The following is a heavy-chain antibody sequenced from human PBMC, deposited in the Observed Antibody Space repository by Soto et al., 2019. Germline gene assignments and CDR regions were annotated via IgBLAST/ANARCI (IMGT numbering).Heavy chain of an antibody. CDR2: IRRKANSYTT. V-gene: IGHV3-72*01. CDR3: AMLGGWAGGSNDMDV. CDR1: GLIFSDYH. J-gene: IGHJ6*02. Sequence: EVQLVESGGGLVQPGGSLRLSCAASGLIFSDYHMDWVRQAPGKGLEWVGRIRRKANSYTTEYAASVKGRFTISRDDSKNSLYLQINTPKTEDTAVYYCAMLGGWAGGSNDMDVWGQGTTVTVSS. D-gene: IGHD6-19*01.